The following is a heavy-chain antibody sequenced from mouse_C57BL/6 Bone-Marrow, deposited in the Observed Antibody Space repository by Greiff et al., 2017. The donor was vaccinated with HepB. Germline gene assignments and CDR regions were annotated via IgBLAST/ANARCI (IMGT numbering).Heavy chain of an antibody. Sequence: QVQLQQSGAELARPGASVKLSCKASGYTFTSYGISWVKQRTGQGLEWIGEIYPRSGNTYYNEKFKGKATLTADKSSSTAYMELRSLTSEDSAVYFCARKAKVTGTYYAMDYWGQGTSVTVSS. J-gene: IGHJ4*01. V-gene: IGHV1-81*01. CDR1: GYTFTSYG. D-gene: IGHD4-1*01. CDR3: ARKAKVTGTYYAMDY. CDR2: IYPRSGNT.